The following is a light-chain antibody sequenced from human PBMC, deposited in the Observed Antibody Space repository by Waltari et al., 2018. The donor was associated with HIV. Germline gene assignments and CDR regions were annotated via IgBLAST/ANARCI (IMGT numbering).Light chain of an antibody. CDR1: ALPKQY. Sequence: SYELTQPPSVSVSPGQTARITCSGDALPKQYAYWYQQKPGQAPVLVIYKDSERPSGIADRFSGSSSGKTVTLTISGVQAEDEADYYCQSADSSGTYSWGFGGGTKLTVL. V-gene: IGLV3-25*03. J-gene: IGLJ3*02. CDR3: QSADSSGTYSWG. CDR2: KDS.